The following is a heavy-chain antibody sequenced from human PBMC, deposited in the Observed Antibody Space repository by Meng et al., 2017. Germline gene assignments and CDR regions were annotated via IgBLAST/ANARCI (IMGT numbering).Heavy chain of an antibody. V-gene: IGHV1-2*06. CDR1: GYNSPDNQ. J-gene: IGHJ4*02. Sequence: QGELVHPGAGWNRPGASLKFSMKPSGYNSPDNQRLGVRRAPGQGLEWMARIHPKSGDKHYAQKFKARATMTGDTSISTAYMELSGLRSDDTAMYYCARDEDISAAGKLFGNYWGQGTLVTVSS. D-gene: IGHD6-25*01. CDR2: IHPKSGDK. CDR3: ARDEDISAAGKLFGNY.